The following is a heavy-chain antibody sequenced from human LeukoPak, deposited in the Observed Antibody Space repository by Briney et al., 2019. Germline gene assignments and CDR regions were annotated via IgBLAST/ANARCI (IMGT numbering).Heavy chain of an antibody. CDR2: AYYRSKWFI. CDR3: ARGAVRGGTNFDY. V-gene: IGHV6-1*01. Sequence: SQTLSLTCAISGDSVSGSPAVWNWIRQSPSRGREWLGRAYYRSKWFIDYALSVKGRITITPDTSKNQFSLQLNSVTAEDTAVYYCARGAVRGGTNFDYWGQGTLVTVSS. D-gene: IGHD3-10*01. CDR1: GDSVSGSPAV. J-gene: IGHJ4*02.